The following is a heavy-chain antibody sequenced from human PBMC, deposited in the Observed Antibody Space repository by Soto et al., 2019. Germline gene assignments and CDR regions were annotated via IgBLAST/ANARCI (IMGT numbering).Heavy chain of an antibody. Sequence: GGSLRLSCAASGVIFSNFGMHWFRQAPGKGLEWVGIIWHDGSNKYYADSVEGRFTISRDNSKNTVYLQMNSLRGEDTGIYYCAGFYVAAGAAPLEYWGQGTLVTVSS. CDR2: IWHDGSNK. CDR1: GVIFSNFG. D-gene: IGHD1-26*01. CDR3: AGFYVAAGAAPLEY. J-gene: IGHJ4*02. V-gene: IGHV3-33*01.